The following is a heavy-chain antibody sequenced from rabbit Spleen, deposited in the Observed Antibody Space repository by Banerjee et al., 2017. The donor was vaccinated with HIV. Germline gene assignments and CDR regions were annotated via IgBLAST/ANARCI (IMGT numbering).Heavy chain of an antibody. D-gene: IGHD3-1*01. CDR1: GFSFSSSDY. CDR3: ARDLATVVGWNFNL. Sequence: QERLVESGGGLVKPEGSLKLSCTASGFSFSSSDYMCWVRQAPGKGLEWIACIDAGSSGFTYHASWAKGRFTISKTSSTTVTLQMTSLTAADTATYFCARDLATVVGWNFNLWGPGTLVTVS. V-gene: IGHV1S45*01. J-gene: IGHJ4*01. CDR2: IDAGSSGFT.